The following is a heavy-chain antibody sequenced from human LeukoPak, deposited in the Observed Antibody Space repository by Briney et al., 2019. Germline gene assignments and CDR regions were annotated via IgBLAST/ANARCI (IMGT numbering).Heavy chain of an antibody. CDR3: ARGGSSSSSYYYYYMDV. J-gene: IGHJ6*03. Sequence: ASAKVSCKASGYTFTSYGISWVRQATGQGLEWMGWMNPNSGNTGYAQKFQGRVTITRNTSISTAYMELSSLRSEDTAVYYCARGGSSSSSYYYYYMDVWGKGTTVTVSS. V-gene: IGHV1-8*03. CDR1: GYTFTSYG. D-gene: IGHD6-6*01. CDR2: MNPNSGNT.